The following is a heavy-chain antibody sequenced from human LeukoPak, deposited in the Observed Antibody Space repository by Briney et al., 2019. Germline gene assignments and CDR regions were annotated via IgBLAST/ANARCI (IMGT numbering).Heavy chain of an antibody. Sequence: QTGGSLRLSCAASGFDFSSNWMYWVRHAPGQGLVWVSRIKGDGISTNYADSVKGRFTISRDIAKNTLYLQMNSLRAEDTGVYYCAKDHYWSIDYWGRGTLVTVSS. D-gene: IGHD3-3*01. CDR2: IKGDGIST. CDR1: GFDFSSNW. J-gene: IGHJ4*02. V-gene: IGHV3-74*01. CDR3: AKDHYWSIDY.